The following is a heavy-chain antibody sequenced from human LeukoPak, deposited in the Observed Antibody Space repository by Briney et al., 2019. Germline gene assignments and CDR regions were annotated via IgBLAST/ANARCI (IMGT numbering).Heavy chain of an antibody. Sequence: TSETLSLTCTVSGGSISTDDYYWSWIRQPPGKGLEWIGYIYHSESTYYNPSLKSRVTISVDTSKNQFSLKLSSVTAADTAVYYCARHYDSSGSPYWYFDLWGRGTLVTVSS. D-gene: IGHD3-22*01. J-gene: IGHJ2*01. CDR1: GGSISTDDYY. CDR3: ARHYDSSGSPYWYFDL. CDR2: IYHSEST. V-gene: IGHV4-30-2*01.